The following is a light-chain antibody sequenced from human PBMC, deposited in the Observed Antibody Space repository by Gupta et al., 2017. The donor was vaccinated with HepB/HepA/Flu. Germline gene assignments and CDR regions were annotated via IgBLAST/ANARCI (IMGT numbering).Light chain of an antibody. CDR3: QQYFNAPFT. Sequence: DIVLPQAPDSLGLSLGERATTNCKSNQSVLYTSNNKDFLAWYQHKPGQPPRLLISWASTRESGVPGRFSGSGSGTDFTLTINSLQAEDVAVYYCQQYFNAPFTFGPGTIVDI. V-gene: IGKV4-1*01. CDR1: QSVLYTSNNKDF. J-gene: IGKJ3*01. CDR2: WAS.